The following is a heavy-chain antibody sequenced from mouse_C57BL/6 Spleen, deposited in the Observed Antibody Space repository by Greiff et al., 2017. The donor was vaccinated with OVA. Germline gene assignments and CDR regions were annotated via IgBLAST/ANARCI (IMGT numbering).Heavy chain of an antibody. J-gene: IGHJ4*01. V-gene: IGHV1-50*01. CDR3: ARKENYGSTMDY. CDR1: GYTFTSYW. Sequence: QVQLQQPGAELVKPGASVKLSCKASGYTFTSYWMQWVKQRPGQGLEWIGEIDPSDSYTNYNQKFKGKATLTVDTSSSTAYMQLSSLTSEDSAVYYCARKENYGSTMDYWGQGTSVTVSS. D-gene: IGHD1-1*01. CDR2: IDPSDSYT.